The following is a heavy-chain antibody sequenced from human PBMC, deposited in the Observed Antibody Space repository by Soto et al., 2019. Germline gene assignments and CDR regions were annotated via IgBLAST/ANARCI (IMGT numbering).Heavy chain of an antibody. CDR3: ARGSSPDYGSGSLNWFDP. Sequence: GASVKLSCKASGDSFTSYAMHWVRQAPGQRLEWMGWINAGNGNTKYSQKFQGRVTITRDTSASTAYMELSSLRSEDTAVYYCARGSSPDYGSGSLNWFDPWGQGTLVTVSS. CDR1: GDSFTSYA. CDR2: INAGNGNT. D-gene: IGHD3-10*01. V-gene: IGHV1-3*01. J-gene: IGHJ5*02.